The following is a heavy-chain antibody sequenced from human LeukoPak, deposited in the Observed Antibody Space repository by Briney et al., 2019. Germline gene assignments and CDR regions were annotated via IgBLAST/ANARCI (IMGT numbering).Heavy chain of an antibody. J-gene: IGHJ6*04. CDR3: ATTGSGSFYYYYGMDV. CDR1: GGSISSGGYS. Sequence: TLSLTCAVSGGSISSGGYSLSWIRQPPGTGVEWIGYIYHSGSTYYNPSLKSRVTISVDTSKNQFSLKPSSVTAADTAVYYCATTGSGSFYYYYGMDVWGKGTTVTVSS. V-gene: IGHV4-30-2*01. D-gene: IGHD3-10*01. CDR2: IYHSGST.